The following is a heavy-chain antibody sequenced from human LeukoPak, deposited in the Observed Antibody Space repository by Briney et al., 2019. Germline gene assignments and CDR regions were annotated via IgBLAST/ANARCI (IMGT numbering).Heavy chain of an antibody. J-gene: IGHJ4*02. V-gene: IGHV4-59*01. CDR2: TYYSGST. D-gene: IGHD6-13*01. CDR3: ARAQQQLLPFDH. CDR1: GGSISGYY. Sequence: PSETLSFTCSISGGSISGYYWSWIRQPPGKGLEWIGYTYYSGSTNYNPSLKSRVTVSVDTSKNQFSLRLSSVTAADTAVYYCARAQQQLLPFDHWGQGTLVTVSS.